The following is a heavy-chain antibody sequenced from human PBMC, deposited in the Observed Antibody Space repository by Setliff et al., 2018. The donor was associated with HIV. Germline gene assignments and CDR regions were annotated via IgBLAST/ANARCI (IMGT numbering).Heavy chain of an antibody. CDR2: IYYSGTT. D-gene: IGHD3-22*01. V-gene: IGHV4-39*07. CDR1: GGTISSSDYY. CDR3: ARISNGFEPNAFDT. J-gene: IGHJ3*02. Sequence: SETLSLTCTVSGGTISSSDYYWGWIRQPPGKGLEWIGSIYYSGTTYYNPSLKSRIIMSVDTSKKQLSLKLSSVTAVDTAVYFCARISNGFEPNAFDTWGLGTMVTVSS.